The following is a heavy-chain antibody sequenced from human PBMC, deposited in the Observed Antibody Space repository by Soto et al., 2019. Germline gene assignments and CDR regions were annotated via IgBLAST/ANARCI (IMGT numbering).Heavy chain of an antibody. CDR3: ARGGEPIDY. CDR2: ISAYSGNS. V-gene: IGHV1-8*01. D-gene: IGHD2-21*01. CDR1: GYTFTSYD. J-gene: IGHJ4*02. Sequence: AYVKVSCKASGYTFTSYDINWVRQATGQGLEWLGWISAYSGNSSYAQKFQGRVTITRDTSVSTAYMELSSLRSEDTAVYYCARGGEPIDYWGQGTLVTVSS.